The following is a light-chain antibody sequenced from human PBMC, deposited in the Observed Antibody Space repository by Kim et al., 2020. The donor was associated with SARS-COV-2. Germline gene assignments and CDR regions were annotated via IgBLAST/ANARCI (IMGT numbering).Light chain of an antibody. CDR2: GAS. CDR3: QQYNNWPMYT. Sequence: EIVMTQSPATLSVSPGERATLSCRASQSVSSNLAWYQQKPGQAPRLLIYGASTRATGIPARFSGSGSGKEFTLTISSLQSEDFAVYYCQQYNNWPMYTFGQGTKLEI. J-gene: IGKJ2*01. V-gene: IGKV3-15*01. CDR1: QSVSSN.